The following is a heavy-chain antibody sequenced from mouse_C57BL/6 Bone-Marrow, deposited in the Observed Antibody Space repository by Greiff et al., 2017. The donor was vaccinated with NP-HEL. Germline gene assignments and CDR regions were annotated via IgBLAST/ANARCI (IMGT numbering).Heavy chain of an antibody. Sequence: EVQLQQSGAELVRPGASVKLSCTASGFNIKDDYMHWVKQRPEQGLEWIGWIDPENGDTESASKFQGKATITADTSSNTAYLQLSSLTSEDTAVYYCTTNCDYDWYFDVWGTGTTVTVSS. CDR2: IDPENGDT. J-gene: IGHJ1*03. V-gene: IGHV14-4*01. D-gene: IGHD2-4*01. CDR1: GFNIKDDY. CDR3: TTNCDYDWYFDV.